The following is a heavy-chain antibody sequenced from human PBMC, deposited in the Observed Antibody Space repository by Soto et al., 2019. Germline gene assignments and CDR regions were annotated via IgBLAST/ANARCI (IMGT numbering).Heavy chain of an antibody. Sequence: GGSLRLSCAASGFTFSSYAMRWVRQAPGKGLEWVAVISYDGSNKYYADSVKGRFTISRDNSKNKLYLQMNSLRAEDTAVYYCARDGLLRFGELYYYYGMDVWGQGTTVTVSS. CDR2: ISYDGSNK. CDR3: ARDGLLRFGELYYYYGMDV. CDR1: GFTFSSYA. D-gene: IGHD3-10*01. J-gene: IGHJ6*02. V-gene: IGHV3-30-3*01.